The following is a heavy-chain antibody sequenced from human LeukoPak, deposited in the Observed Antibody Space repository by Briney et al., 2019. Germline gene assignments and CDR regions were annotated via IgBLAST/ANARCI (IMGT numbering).Heavy chain of an antibody. CDR3: AREWRGFEDY. D-gene: IGHD3-9*01. CDR1: GFTFSTYW. V-gene: IGHV3-74*01. CDR2: SNSDGSAT. Sequence: GGSLRLSCAASGFTFSTYWMHWVRQAPGKGLVWVALSNSDGSATIYADSVKGRFVISRDNSKNTLYLQMSSLRVEDTAMYYCAREWRGFEDYWGQGTLVTVSS. J-gene: IGHJ4*02.